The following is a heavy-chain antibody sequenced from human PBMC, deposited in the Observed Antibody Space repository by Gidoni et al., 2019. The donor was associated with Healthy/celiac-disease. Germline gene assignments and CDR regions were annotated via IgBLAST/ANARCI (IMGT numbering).Heavy chain of an antibody. CDR2: IIPIFGTA. CDR3: ARDHIVVVVAATLGGYGMDV. D-gene: IGHD2-15*01. Sequence: QVQLVQSGAEVKKPGSSVKVSCKASGGTFSSYAISWVRQAPGQGLEWMGGIIPIFGTANYAQKFQGRVTITADESTSTAYMELSSLRSEDTAVYYCARDHIVVVVAATLGGYGMDVWGQGTTVTVSS. J-gene: IGHJ6*02. CDR1: GGTFSSYA. V-gene: IGHV1-69*01.